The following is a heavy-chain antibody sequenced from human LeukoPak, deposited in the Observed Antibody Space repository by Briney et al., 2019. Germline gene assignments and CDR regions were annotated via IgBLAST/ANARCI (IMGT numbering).Heavy chain of an antibody. CDR2: ISSSSSYI. V-gene: IGHV3-21*01. J-gene: IGHJ6*02. D-gene: IGHD2-15*01. CDR1: GFTFSSYS. CDR3: ARDLVVVVADEYYYYGMDV. Sequence: PGGSLRLSCAASGFTFSSYSMNWVRQAPGKGLEWVSSISSSSSYIYYADSVKGRFTISRDNAKNSLYLQMNSLRAEDTAVYYCARDLVVVVADEYYYYGMDVWGQGTTVTVSS.